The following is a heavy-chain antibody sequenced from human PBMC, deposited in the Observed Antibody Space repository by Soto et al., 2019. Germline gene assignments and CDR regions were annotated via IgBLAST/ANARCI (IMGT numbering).Heavy chain of an antibody. CDR2: IYYSGST. D-gene: IGHD2-2*01. J-gene: IGHJ6*02. V-gene: IGHV4-31*03. CDR3: ARGYCSSTSCYLGGGGYGMDV. CDR1: GGSISSGGYY. Sequence: QVQLQESGPGLVKPSQTLSLTCTVSGGSISSGGYYWSWIRQHPGKRLEWIGYIYYSGSTYYNPSLKSRVTISVDTSKNQFSLKLSSATAADTAVYYCARGYCSSTSCYLGGGGYGMDVWGQGTTVTVSS.